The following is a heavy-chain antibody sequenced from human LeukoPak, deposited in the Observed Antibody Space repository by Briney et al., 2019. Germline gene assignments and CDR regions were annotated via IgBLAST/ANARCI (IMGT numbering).Heavy chain of an antibody. CDR1: GYTFTSYG. CDR3: ALRGAYYYGMDV. J-gene: IGHJ6*02. V-gene: IGHV1-8*01. D-gene: IGHD3-10*01. CDR2: MNPNSGNT. Sequence: ASVKVSCKASGYTFTSYGINWVRQATGQGLEWMGWMNPNSGNTGYAQKFQGRVTMTRNTSISTAYMELSSLRSEDTAVYYCALRGAYYYGMDVWGQGTTVTVSS.